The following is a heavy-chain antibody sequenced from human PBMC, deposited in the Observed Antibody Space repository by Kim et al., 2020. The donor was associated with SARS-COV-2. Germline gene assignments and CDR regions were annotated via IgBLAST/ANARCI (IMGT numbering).Heavy chain of an antibody. D-gene: IGHD1-26*01. CDR2: ISYDGSHK. Sequence: GGSLRLSCAASGFTFNTYGMHWVRQAPGKGLEWVAVISYDGSHKYYADSVKGRFTISRDNSKNTLYLQMNSLRIEDTAVYYCAKSFSGSYFGYDYWGQGTLVTVSS. CDR3: AKSFSGSYFGYDY. J-gene: IGHJ4*02. V-gene: IGHV3-30*18. CDR1: GFTFNTYG.